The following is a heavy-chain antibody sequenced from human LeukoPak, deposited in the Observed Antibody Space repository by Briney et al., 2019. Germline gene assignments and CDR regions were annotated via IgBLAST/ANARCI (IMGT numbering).Heavy chain of an antibody. D-gene: IGHD5-24*01. Sequence: GGSLRLSCAASGFSFSSYSIHWVRQAPGKGLEWVAVISSDGNSKNFALSVKGRFTISRDNSKNTLYLQMNSLRAEDTAVYYCARDGDGYDYFDYWGQGTLVTVSS. V-gene: IGHV3-30-3*01. CDR1: GFSFSSYS. CDR2: ISSDGNSK. CDR3: ARDGDGYDYFDY. J-gene: IGHJ4*02.